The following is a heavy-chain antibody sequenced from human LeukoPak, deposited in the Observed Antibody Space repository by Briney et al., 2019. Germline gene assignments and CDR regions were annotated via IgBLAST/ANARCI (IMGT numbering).Heavy chain of an antibody. CDR3: ARRTRRNGSVGY. J-gene: IGHJ4*02. V-gene: IGHV4-34*01. D-gene: IGHD3-10*01. CDR1: GGSFSGYY. Sequence: PSETLSLTCAVYGGSFSGYYWSWIRQPPGKGLEWIGEIHHSGSTNYNPSLKSRVTISVDTSKNQFSLKLSSVTAADTAVYYCARRTRRNGSVGYWGQGTLVTVSS. CDR2: IHHSGST.